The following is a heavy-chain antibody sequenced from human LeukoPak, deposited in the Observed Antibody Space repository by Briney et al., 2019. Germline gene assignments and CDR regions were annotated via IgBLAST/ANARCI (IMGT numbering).Heavy chain of an antibody. CDR1: GGSISSYY. D-gene: IGHD3-22*01. CDR2: IYYSGST. Sequence: SETLSLTCTVSGGSISSYYWSWIRQPPGKGLEWIGYIYYSGSTNYNPSLKSRVTISVDTSKNQFSLKLSSVTAADTAVYYCARDPYYYDSSCYYYYYGMDVWGQGTTVTVSS. V-gene: IGHV4-59*01. CDR3: ARDPYYYDSSCYYYYYGMDV. J-gene: IGHJ6*02.